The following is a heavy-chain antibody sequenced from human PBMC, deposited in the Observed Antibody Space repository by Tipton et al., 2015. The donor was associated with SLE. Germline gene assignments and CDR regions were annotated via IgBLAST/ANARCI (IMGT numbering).Heavy chain of an antibody. J-gene: IGHJ4*02. Sequence: QLVQSGAEVKKRGESLKISCKGSGYSFTSYWIGWVRQMPGKGLEWMGIIYPGDSDTRYSPSLQGQVTISADKSISTAYLQMNSLRIEDTAVYYCTGSDVDVTAVPAYWGQGALVTVSS. CDR1: GYSFTSYW. D-gene: IGHD2-21*02. CDR2: IYPGDSDT. CDR3: TGSDVDVTAVPAY. V-gene: IGHV5-51*01.